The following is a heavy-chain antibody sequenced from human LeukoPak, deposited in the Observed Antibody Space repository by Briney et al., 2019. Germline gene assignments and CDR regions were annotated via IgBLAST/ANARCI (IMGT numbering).Heavy chain of an antibody. CDR3: ARDEEYSGGWYPRVDY. CDR2: ISSSSSYI. D-gene: IGHD6-19*01. J-gene: IGHJ4*02. Sequence: SGGSLRLSCAASGFTFSSYSMNWVRQAPGKGLEWVSSISSSSSYIYYADSVKGRFTISRDNAKNTLYLQMNSLKAEDTAVYYCARDEEYSGGWYPRVDYWGQGTLVTVSS. CDR1: GFTFSSYS. V-gene: IGHV3-21*01.